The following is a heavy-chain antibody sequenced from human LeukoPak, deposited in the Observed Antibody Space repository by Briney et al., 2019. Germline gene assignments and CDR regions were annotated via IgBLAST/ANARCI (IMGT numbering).Heavy chain of an antibody. J-gene: IGHJ4*02. Sequence: GASVNVSCKASGYTFTSYYMHWVRQAPGQGLEGMGIINPSGGSTRYAQMFQGRVTMTRDTSTSTVYMELSSLRSEDTAVYYCAREYCSGGSCYFDYWGQGTLVTVSS. CDR1: GYTFTSYY. D-gene: IGHD2-15*01. V-gene: IGHV1-46*01. CDR2: INPSGGST. CDR3: AREYCSGGSCYFDY.